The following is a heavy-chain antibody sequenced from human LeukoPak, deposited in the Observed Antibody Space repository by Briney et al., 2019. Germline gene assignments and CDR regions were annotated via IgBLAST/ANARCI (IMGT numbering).Heavy chain of an antibody. CDR2: VYYSGTT. Sequence: SETLSLTCTVSGGSISNYYWSWIRQSPEKGLEWIGYVYYSGTTNYNPSLKSRVTISVDTSKNQFSLKLSSVTAADTAVYYCARVDLSLPGIFDYWGQGTLVTVSS. CDR1: GGSISNYY. D-gene: IGHD3-10*01. J-gene: IGHJ4*02. CDR3: ARVDLSLPGIFDY. V-gene: IGHV4-59*01.